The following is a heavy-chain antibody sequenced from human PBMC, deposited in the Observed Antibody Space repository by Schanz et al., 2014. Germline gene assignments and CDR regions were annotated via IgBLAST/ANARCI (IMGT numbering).Heavy chain of an antibody. J-gene: IGHJ2*01. CDR2: ITYNGGTT. CDR1: TSIFNHAW. CDR3: AKDAPYPFDL. Sequence: VQLAESGGGLVQPGGSLRLSCAASTSIFNHAWMSWVRQAPGKGLEWISYITYNGGTTYYADSVKGRFTISRDNAKNSLYLEMNSLRAEDTAIYCCAKDAPYPFDLWGRGTLITVSS. V-gene: IGHV3-11*01.